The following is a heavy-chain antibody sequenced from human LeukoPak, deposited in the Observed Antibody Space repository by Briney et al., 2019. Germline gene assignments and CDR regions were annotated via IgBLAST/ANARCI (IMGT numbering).Heavy chain of an antibody. J-gene: IGHJ3*02. CDR3: ARVARGDYDILTGYYHQDAFDI. Sequence: ASVKVSCKASGYTFTSYGISWVRQAPGQGLEWTGWISAYNGNTNYAQKLQGRVTMTTDTSTSTAYMELRSLRSDDTAVYYCARVARGDYDILTGYYHQDAFDIWGQGTMVTVSS. CDR2: ISAYNGNT. CDR1: GYTFTSYG. V-gene: IGHV1-18*01. D-gene: IGHD3-9*01.